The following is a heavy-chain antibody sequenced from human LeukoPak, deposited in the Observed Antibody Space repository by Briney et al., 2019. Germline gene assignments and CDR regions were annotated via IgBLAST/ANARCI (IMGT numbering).Heavy chain of an antibody. CDR3: ARALNPLPGTYYFDY. Sequence: SETLSLTCSVSGASINSHFWTWIRQPAGKGLDWIGRIYISGSTNYSPYLMSRVTMSVDTSKNQYSLNLISVTAADTAVYYCARALNPLPGTYYFDYWGQGTLVSVCS. CDR2: IYISGST. V-gene: IGHV4-4*07. CDR1: GASINSHF. D-gene: IGHD2-15*01. J-gene: IGHJ4*02.